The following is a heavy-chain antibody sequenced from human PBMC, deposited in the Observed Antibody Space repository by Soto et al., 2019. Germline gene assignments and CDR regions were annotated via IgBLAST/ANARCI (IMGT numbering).Heavy chain of an antibody. D-gene: IGHD3-10*01. J-gene: IGHJ6*02. CDR2: TSYQGDRS. CDR1: GISVGDFA. Sequence: QLVASGGGVVQPGRSLRISCAASGISVGDFAMHWVRQAPGKGLEWVAGTSYQGDRSYDADAVQGQFTISRYNSGETVFMEMRRVRPEEAAVYYCAKDRGGSGTGSPSWLGMDVWGQGITVTVSS. CDR3: AKDRGGSGTGSPSWLGMDV. V-gene: IGHV3-30*18.